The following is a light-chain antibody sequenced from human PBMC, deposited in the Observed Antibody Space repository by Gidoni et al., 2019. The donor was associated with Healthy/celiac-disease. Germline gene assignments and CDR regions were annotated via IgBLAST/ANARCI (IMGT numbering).Light chain of an antibody. CDR3: QQYNNWPPIT. CDR2: GAS. V-gene: IGKV3-15*01. J-gene: IGKJ5*01. Sequence: ELVMTQSPATLSVSPGERATCSCRASQSVSSNLAWYQQKPGQAPRLLIYGASTRATGIPARFSGCGSGTDFTLTISSLQSEDFAVYYCQQYNNWPPITFGQGTRLEIK. CDR1: QSVSSN.